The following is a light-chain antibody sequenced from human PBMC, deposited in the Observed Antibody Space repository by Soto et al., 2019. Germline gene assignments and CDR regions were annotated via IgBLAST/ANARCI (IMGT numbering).Light chain of an antibody. Sequence: QSALTQAASVSGSPGQSITITCTGTSSDVGGYNYVSWYQQHPGKAPKLRIYDVSNRPSGVSNRFSGSKSGNTASLTISGLQAEDEADYYCSSYTSSSTHVVFGGGTKLTVL. J-gene: IGLJ2*01. CDR2: DVS. CDR1: SSDVGGYNY. CDR3: SSYTSSSTHVV. V-gene: IGLV2-14*01.